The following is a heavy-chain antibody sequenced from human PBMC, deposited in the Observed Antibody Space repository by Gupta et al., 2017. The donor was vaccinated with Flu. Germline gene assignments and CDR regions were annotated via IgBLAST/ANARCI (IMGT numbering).Heavy chain of an antibody. D-gene: IGHD1-26*01. Sequence: EVQLVEDGGGLVKPGGSLRLSCATSGLNFRSYKLNWVRQSPGKVLEWVASISSSSRYLYYADSVKGRFTISRDNAKTSVFLQMNSLRAEDTAVYYCTRAWGGSYWYFDYWGQGTLVTVSS. V-gene: IGHV3-21*01. CDR2: ISSSSRYL. CDR1: GLNFRSYK. CDR3: TRAWGGSYWYFDY. J-gene: IGHJ4*02.